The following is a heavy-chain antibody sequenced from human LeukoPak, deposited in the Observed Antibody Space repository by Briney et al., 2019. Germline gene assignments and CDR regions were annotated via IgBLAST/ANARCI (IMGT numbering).Heavy chain of an antibody. J-gene: IGHJ4*02. Sequence: GGSLRLSCAASGFTVSSNYMNWVRQAPGKGLEWVSVMYSGGSTFYGDSVKGRFTISRDNSMNTLYLQMNSLRAEDTAVYYCAKDHLRLAVAGTYFDYWGQGTLVTVSS. CDR3: AKDHLRLAVAGTYFDY. CDR1: GFTVSSNY. CDR2: MYSGGST. V-gene: IGHV3-66*01. D-gene: IGHD6-19*01.